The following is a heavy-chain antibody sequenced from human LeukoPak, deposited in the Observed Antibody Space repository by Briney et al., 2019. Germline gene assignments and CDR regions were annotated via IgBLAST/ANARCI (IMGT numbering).Heavy chain of an antibody. J-gene: IGHJ3*02. CDR2: MWYDENNK. CDR3: ARDLEYSSSWHDAFDI. D-gene: IGHD6-13*01. V-gene: IGHV3-33*01. Sequence: GGSLRLSCTASGFTFSSYAMHWVRQGPGKGLEWVAFMWYDENNKNYADSVKGRFTISRDNSKNTLYLQMNSLRAEDTAVYYCARDLEYSSSWHDAFDIWGQGTMVTVSS. CDR1: GFTFSSYA.